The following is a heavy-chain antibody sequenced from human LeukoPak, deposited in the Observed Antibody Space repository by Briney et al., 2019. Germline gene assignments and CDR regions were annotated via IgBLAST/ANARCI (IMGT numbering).Heavy chain of an antibody. Sequence: GGSLRLSCAASGFTFSSYSMNWVRQAPGKGLEWVSYIPRSGSNIHYADSVKGRFTISRDNAKNSLYLQMNSLRAEDTAVYYCAKEKGVVGATGDYWGQGTLVTVSS. CDR3: AKEKGVVGATGDY. CDR1: GFTFSSYS. J-gene: IGHJ4*02. CDR2: IPRSGSNI. D-gene: IGHD1-26*01. V-gene: IGHV3-48*01.